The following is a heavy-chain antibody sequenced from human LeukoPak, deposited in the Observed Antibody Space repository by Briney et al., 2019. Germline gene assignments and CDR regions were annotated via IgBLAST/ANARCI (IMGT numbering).Heavy chain of an antibody. J-gene: IGHJ6*02. CDR1: GFTFSSYA. Sequence: PGGSLRLSCAASGFTFSSYAMSWVRQAPGKGLEWVSGISGSGGGTYYADSVKGRFTTSRDNSKNMLFLQMNSLRAEDTAVYYCARAAGGHCSSTSCLEDYYYYGMDVWGQGTTVTVSS. CDR3: ARAAGGHCSSTSCLEDYYYYGMDV. D-gene: IGHD2-2*01. V-gene: IGHV3-23*01. CDR2: ISGSGGGT.